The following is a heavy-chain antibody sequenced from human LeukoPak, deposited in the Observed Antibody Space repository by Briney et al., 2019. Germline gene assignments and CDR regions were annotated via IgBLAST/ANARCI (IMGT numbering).Heavy chain of an antibody. J-gene: IGHJ4*02. CDR2: IYPGDSDT. CDR3: ARHGGYTYIRRHDY. V-gene: IGHV5-51*01. Sequence: GESLQISCKGSGYSFTSYWIGWVRQLPGKGLEWMGIIYPGDSDTRYSPSFQGQVTISADKSISTAYLQWSSLKASGTAIYYCARHGGYTYIRRHDYSGQRTLVTVSS. CDR1: GYSFTSYW. D-gene: IGHD6-19*01.